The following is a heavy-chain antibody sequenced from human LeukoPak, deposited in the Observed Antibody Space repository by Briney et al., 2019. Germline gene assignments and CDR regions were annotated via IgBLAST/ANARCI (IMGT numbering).Heavy chain of an antibody. J-gene: IGHJ4*02. Sequence: ASVKVSCKASGYTFTSYGISWVRQAPGQGLEWMGWISAYNGNTNYAQKLQGRVTTTTDTSTSTAYMELSSLRSEDTAVYYCAASSRGYWNYYFDYWGQGTLVTVSS. V-gene: IGHV1-18*01. D-gene: IGHD1-7*01. CDR2: ISAYNGNT. CDR3: AASSRGYWNYYFDY. CDR1: GYTFTSYG.